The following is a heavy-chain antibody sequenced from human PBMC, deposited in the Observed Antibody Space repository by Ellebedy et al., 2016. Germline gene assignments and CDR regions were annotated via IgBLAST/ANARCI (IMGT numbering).Heavy chain of an antibody. CDR2: INPNSGGT. V-gene: IGHV1-2*04. Sequence: ASVKVSCKASGYTFTGYYMHWVRQAPGQGLEWMGWINPNSGGTNYAQKFQGWVTMTRDTSISTAYMELSRLRSDDTAVYYCARGCGGSCYSIWFDPWGQGTLVTVSS. D-gene: IGHD2-15*01. J-gene: IGHJ5*02. CDR3: ARGCGGSCYSIWFDP. CDR1: GYTFTGYY.